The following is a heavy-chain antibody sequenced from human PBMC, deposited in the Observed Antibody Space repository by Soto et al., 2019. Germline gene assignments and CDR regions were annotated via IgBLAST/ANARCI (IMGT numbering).Heavy chain of an antibody. V-gene: IGHV3-23*01. CDR3: AKLGTMGVFDN. D-gene: IGHD1-26*01. J-gene: IGHJ4*02. CDR2: ITFRGDNT. CDR1: GFTLGSYA. Sequence: EVQLLESGGGLVPPGGSLRLSCAASGFTLGSYALSWVRQAPGKGLEWLAGITFRGDNTYYTDSVKGRFTLSRDNSRNRLDLQMNSLKVEDTALYYCAKLGTMGVFDNWGQGTLLTVSS.